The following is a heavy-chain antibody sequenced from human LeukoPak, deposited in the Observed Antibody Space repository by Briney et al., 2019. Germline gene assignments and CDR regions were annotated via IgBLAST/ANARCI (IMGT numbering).Heavy chain of an antibody. Sequence: GGSLRLSCAASGFTFSSYGTSWVRQAPGKGLEWVSAISGSGGSTYYADSVKGRFTISRDNSKNTLYLQMNSLRAEDTAVYYCAKDSGSGYYLWGQGTLVTVSS. D-gene: IGHD3-22*01. CDR2: ISGSGGST. CDR1: GFTFSSYG. CDR3: AKDSGSGYYL. J-gene: IGHJ4*02. V-gene: IGHV3-23*01.